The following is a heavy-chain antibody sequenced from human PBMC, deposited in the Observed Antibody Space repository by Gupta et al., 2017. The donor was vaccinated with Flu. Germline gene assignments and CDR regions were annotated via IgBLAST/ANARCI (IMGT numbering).Heavy chain of an antibody. CDR1: GGSISSYY. CDR3: ARRSGVATLDY. CDR2: IYYSGST. D-gene: IGHD5-12*01. Sequence: GGSISSYYWSWIRQPPGKGLEWIGYIYYSGSTNYNPSLKSRVTISVDTSKNQFSLKLSSVTAADTAVYYCARRSGVATLDYWGQGTLVTVSS. J-gene: IGHJ4*02. V-gene: IGHV4-59*01.